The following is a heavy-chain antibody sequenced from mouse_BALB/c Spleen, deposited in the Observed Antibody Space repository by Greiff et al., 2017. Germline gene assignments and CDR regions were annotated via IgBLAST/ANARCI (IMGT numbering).Heavy chain of an antibody. CDR1: GYNFTSYW. Sequence: VQLQQPGAELVKPGTSVKLSCKASGYNFTSYWINWVKLRPGQGLEWIGDIYPGSGSTNYNEKFKSKATLTVDTSSSTAYMQLSSLASEDSALYYCARGYGSSPYAMDYWGQGTSVTVSS. J-gene: IGHJ4*01. V-gene: IGHV1-55*01. CDR2: IYPGSGST. CDR3: ARGYGSSPYAMDY. D-gene: IGHD1-1*01.